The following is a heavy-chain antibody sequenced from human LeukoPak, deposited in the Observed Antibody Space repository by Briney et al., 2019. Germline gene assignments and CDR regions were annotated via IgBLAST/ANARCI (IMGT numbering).Heavy chain of an antibody. CDR3: ARYRTVVTSRNAFDI. D-gene: IGHD4-23*01. V-gene: IGHV4-31*03. CDR1: GGSISSGGYY. CDR2: IYYSGST. Sequence: PSETQSLTCTVSGGSISSGGYYWSWIRQHPGTGLEWIGYIYYSGSTYYNPSLKSRVTISVDTSKNQFSLKLSSVTAADTAVYYCARYRTVVTSRNAFDIWGQGTMVTVSS. J-gene: IGHJ3*02.